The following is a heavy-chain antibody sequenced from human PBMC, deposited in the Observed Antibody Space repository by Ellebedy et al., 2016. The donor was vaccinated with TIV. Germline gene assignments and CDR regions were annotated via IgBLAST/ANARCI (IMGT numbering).Heavy chain of an antibody. CDR1: GFTFSSYW. J-gene: IGHJ4*02. D-gene: IGHD3-10*01. CDR2: MDSGGSTT. CDR3: ARAGSYLSEVVFY. Sequence: GESLKISXAASGFTFSSYWMHWVRQAPGKGLVWVSRMDSGGSTTDYADSVKGRFTISRDNAKNTLYLQMDSLRAEDTAVYYCARAGSYLSEVVFYWGQGTLVTVSS. V-gene: IGHV3-74*01.